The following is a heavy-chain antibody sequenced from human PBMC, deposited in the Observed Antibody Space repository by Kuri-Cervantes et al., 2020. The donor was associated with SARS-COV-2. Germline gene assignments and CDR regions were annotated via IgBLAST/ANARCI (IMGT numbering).Heavy chain of an antibody. V-gene: IGHV3-23*01. CDR2: ITGNDDTT. D-gene: IGHD1-26*01. J-gene: IGHJ4*02. CDR1: GFILRDYV. Sequence: GGSLRLSCAASGFILRDYVMSWVRQAPGKGLDWVSAITGNDDTTHYADSVKGRFTISRDNSKNTLYLQMNNLRGEDTAVYYCAKDRIGGSYPKVPLCYWGQGTLVTVSS. CDR3: AKDRIGGSYPKVPLCY.